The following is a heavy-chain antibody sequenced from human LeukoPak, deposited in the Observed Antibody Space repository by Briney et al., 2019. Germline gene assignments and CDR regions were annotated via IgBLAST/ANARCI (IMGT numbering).Heavy chain of an antibody. Sequence: WASVKVSCKASGYTFTNYAIHWVRQAPGQRLEWMGWINAGNDNTKYSQKFQGRVTITRDTSASTVYMELSSLRSEDMAVYYCTRGLLWFGELSPPGYWGQGTLITDSS. CDR2: INAGNDNT. CDR3: TRGLLWFGELSPPGY. CDR1: GYTFTNYA. V-gene: IGHV1-3*01. D-gene: IGHD3-10*01. J-gene: IGHJ4*02.